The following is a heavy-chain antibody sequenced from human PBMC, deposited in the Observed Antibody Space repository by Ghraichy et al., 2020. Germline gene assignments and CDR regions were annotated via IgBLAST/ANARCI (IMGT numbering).Heavy chain of an antibody. CDR2: INHSGST. V-gene: IGHV4-34*01. D-gene: IGHD5-24*01. CDR1: GGSFSGYY. Sequence: SETLSLTCAVYGGSFSGYYWSWIRQPPGKGLEWIGEINHSGSTNYNPSLKSRVTISVDTSKNQFSLKLSSVTAADTAVYYCARGARWLQLSPCDYWGQGTLVTVSS. CDR3: ARGARWLQLSPCDY. J-gene: IGHJ4*02.